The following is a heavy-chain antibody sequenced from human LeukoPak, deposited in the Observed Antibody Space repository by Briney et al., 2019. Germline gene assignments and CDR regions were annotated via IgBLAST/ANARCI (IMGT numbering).Heavy chain of an antibody. CDR3: ARTGEIAAAGIDY. CDR2: IIPILGIA. D-gene: IGHD6-13*01. CDR1: GGTFSSYA. J-gene: IGHJ4*02. V-gene: IGHV1-69*04. Sequence: SVKVSCKASGGTFSSYAISWVRQAPGQGLEWMGRIIPILGIANYAQKFQGRVTITADKSTSTAYMELSSLRSEDTAVYYCARTGEIAAAGIDYWGQGTLVTVSS.